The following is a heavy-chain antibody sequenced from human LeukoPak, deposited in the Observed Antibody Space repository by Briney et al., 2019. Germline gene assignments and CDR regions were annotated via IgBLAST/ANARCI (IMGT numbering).Heavy chain of an antibody. CDR1: GGSFSGYY. Sequence: SETLSLTCAVYGGSFSGYYWSWIRQPPGKGLEWIGEINHSGSTNYNPSLKSRVTISVDTFKNQFSLKLSSVTAADTAVYYCARYGDQGDYWGQGTLVTVSS. CDR3: ARYGDQGDY. V-gene: IGHV4-34*01. CDR2: INHSGST. J-gene: IGHJ4*02. D-gene: IGHD4-17*01.